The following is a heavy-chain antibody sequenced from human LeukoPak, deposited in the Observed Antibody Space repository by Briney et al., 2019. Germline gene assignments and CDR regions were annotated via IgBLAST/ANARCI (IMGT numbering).Heavy chain of an antibody. Sequence: GGSLRLSCAASGFTFSSYGMSWVRQAPGKGLEWVSAISGSGGSTYYADSVRGRFTIFRDNSKNTLYLQMNSLRAEDTAVYYCAKELTYYYGSGILANWFDPWGQGTLVTVSS. J-gene: IGHJ5*02. V-gene: IGHV3-23*01. CDR3: AKELTYYYGSGILANWFDP. CDR1: GFTFSSYG. D-gene: IGHD3-10*01. CDR2: ISGSGGST.